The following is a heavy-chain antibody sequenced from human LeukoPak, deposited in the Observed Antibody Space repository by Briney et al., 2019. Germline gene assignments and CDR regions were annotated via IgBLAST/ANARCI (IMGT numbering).Heavy chain of an antibody. J-gene: IGHJ4*02. D-gene: IGHD1-20*01. CDR3: AIGKLTGQIDY. Sequence: GGSLRLSCAASGFTFSSYSMNWVRQAPGKGLEWVSSISSSSSYIYYADSVKGRFTISRDNAKNSLYLQMNSLRAEDTAVYYCAIGKLTGQIDYWGQGTLVTVSS. CDR1: GFTFSSYS. V-gene: IGHV3-21*01. CDR2: ISSSSSYI.